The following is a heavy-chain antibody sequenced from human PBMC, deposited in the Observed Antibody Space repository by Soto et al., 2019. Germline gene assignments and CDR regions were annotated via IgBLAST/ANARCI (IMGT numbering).Heavy chain of an antibody. J-gene: IGHJ6*02. CDR3: ARRSYCSGGSCYHGMDV. CDR1: GYSFTSYW. V-gene: IGHV5-10-1*01. D-gene: IGHD2-15*01. CDR2: IDPSDSYT. Sequence: PGESLKISCKGSGYSFTSYWISWVRQMPGKGLEWMGRIDPSDSYTNYSPSFQGHVTISADKSISTAYLQWSSLKASDTAMYYCARRSYCSGGSCYHGMDVWGQRTTVTVSS.